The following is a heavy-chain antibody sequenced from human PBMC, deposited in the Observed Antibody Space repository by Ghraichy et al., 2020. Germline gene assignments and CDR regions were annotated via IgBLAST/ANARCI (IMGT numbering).Heavy chain of an antibody. Sequence: GSLRLSCSVSGGSISSSSYFWGWLRQPPGKGLEWIGSIYYTGSTYYTPSLKSRVTISVDTSKNQISLRVNSVTAADTAVYYCVSYSSTSYYYGLDVWGQGTTVTVSS. V-gene: IGHV4-39*01. D-gene: IGHD6-13*01. CDR3: VSYSSTSYYYGLDV. CDR1: GGSISSSSYF. J-gene: IGHJ6*02. CDR2: IYYTGST.